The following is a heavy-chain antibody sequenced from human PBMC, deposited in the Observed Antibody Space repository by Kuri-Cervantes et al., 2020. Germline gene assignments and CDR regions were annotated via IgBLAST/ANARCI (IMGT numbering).Heavy chain of an antibody. Sequence: GESLKISCAASGFTFSNYGMHWVRQAPGKGLEWVSAISGSGGSTYYADSVKGRFTISRDNSKNTLYLQMNSLRAEDTAVYYCAKDQEQYFDRYCFDYWGQGTLVTVSS. V-gene: IGHV3-NL1*01. CDR2: ISGSGGST. J-gene: IGHJ4*02. CDR3: AKDQEQYFDRYCFDY. D-gene: IGHD3-9*01. CDR1: GFTFSNYG.